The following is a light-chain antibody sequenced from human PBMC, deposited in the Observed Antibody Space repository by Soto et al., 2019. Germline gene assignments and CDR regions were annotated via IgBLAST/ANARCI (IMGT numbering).Light chain of an antibody. J-gene: IGLJ2*01. CDR1: SSNIGAGYD. CDR2: GNS. CDR3: QSYYSSLSRV. V-gene: IGLV1-40*01. Sequence: QSVLTQPPSVSGAPGQRVTISCTGSSSNIGAGYDVHWYQQLPGTAPKPLIYGNSNRPSGVPDRFSGSKSGTSASLAITGLQAEDEADYYCQSYYSSLSRVFGGGTKLTVL.